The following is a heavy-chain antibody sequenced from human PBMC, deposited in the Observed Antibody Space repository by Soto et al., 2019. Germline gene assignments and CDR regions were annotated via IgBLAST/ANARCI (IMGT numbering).Heavy chain of an antibody. CDR2: ISSSGSTI. J-gene: IGHJ4*02. Sequence: GSLRLSCAASVVTFSSYEMNWFRQAPVKGLEWVSYISSSGSTIYYADSVKGRFTISRDNAKNSLYLQMNSLRAEETDVYYCESVGCSGGSCPEDYGECWGQGTLITGSS. D-gene: IGHD2-15*01. V-gene: IGHV3-48*03. CDR3: ESVGCSGGSCPEDYGEC. CDR1: VVTFSSYE.